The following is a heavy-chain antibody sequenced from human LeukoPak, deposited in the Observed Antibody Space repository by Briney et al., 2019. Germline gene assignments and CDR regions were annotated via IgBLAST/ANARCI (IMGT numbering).Heavy chain of an antibody. V-gene: IGHV4-59*01. CDR3: ARGLAAATPFDY. D-gene: IGHD6-13*01. CDR2: IYYSGST. CDR1: GGSISSYY. J-gene: IGHJ4*02. Sequence: SETLSLTCTVSGGSISSYYWSWIRQPPGKGLEWIGYIYYSGSTNYNPSLKSRVTISVDTSKNQFSLKLSSVTAADTAVYYCARGLAAATPFDYWGQGTLVTVSS.